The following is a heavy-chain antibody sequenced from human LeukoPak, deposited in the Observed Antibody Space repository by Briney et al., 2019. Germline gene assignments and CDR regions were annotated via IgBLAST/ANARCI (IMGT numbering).Heavy chain of an antibody. J-gene: IGHJ4*02. CDR2: ISGSGGST. D-gene: IGHD2-8*01. Sequence: HPGGSLRLSCAASGFTFSSYAMSWVRQAPGKGLEWVSAISGSGGSTYYADSVKGRFTISRDNSKNTLYLQMNSLRAEDTAVYYCAKDGVPSRYFGRNYFDYWGQGTLVTVSS. CDR3: AKDGVPSRYFGRNYFDY. CDR1: GFTFSSYA. V-gene: IGHV3-23*01.